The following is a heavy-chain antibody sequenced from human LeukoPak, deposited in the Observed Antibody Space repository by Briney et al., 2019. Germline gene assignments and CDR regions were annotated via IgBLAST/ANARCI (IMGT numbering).Heavy chain of an antibody. Sequence: PSETLSLTCTVSGGSISSGDYYWSWIRQPPGKGLEWIGYIYYSGSTYYNPSLKSRVTISVDTSKNQFSLKLSSVTAADTAVYYCASTVSKLDWYFDLWGRGTLVTVSS. D-gene: IGHD4-17*01. CDR2: IYYSGST. J-gene: IGHJ2*01. CDR3: ASTVSKLDWYFDL. CDR1: GGSISSGDYY. V-gene: IGHV4-30-4*01.